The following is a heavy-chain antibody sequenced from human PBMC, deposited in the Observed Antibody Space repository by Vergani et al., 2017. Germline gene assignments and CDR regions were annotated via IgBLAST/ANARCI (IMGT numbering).Heavy chain of an antibody. Sequence: QVQLVQSGAEVKKPGASVKVSCKASGYTFSSYAISWVRQAPGQGLEWMGGIIPIFGTANYAQKFQGRVTITADESTSTAYMELSSLRSEDTAVYYCAREAGGAAASHFDYWGQGTLVTVSS. V-gene: IGHV1-69*01. CDR2: IIPIFGTA. J-gene: IGHJ4*02. CDR3: AREAGGAAASHFDY. D-gene: IGHD6-13*01. CDR1: GYTFSSYA.